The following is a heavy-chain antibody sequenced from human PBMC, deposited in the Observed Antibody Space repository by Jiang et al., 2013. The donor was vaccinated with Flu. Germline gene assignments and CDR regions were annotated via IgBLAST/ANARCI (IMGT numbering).Heavy chain of an antibody. CDR1: GGSISSYY. CDR3: ARHAPNGDRSFDY. D-gene: IGHD4-17*01. J-gene: IGHJ4*02. Sequence: LLKPSETLSLTCTVSGGSISSYYWSWIRQPPGKGLEWIGYIYYSGSTNYNPSLKSRVTISVDTSKNQFSLKLSSVTAADTAVYYCARHAPNGDRSFDYWGQGTLVTVSS. CDR2: IYYSGST. V-gene: IGHV4-59*08.